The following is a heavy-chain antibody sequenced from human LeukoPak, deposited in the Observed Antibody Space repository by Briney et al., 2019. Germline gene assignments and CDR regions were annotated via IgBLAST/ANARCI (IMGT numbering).Heavy chain of an antibody. CDR3: AKDFGLTGYSSAAFDI. CDR1: GFTFSSYG. J-gene: IGHJ3*02. Sequence: PGGSLRLSCAASGFTFSSYGMHWVRQAPGKGLEWVAFIRYDGSNKYYADSVKGRFTISRDNAKNSLYLQMNSLRAEDTALYYCAKDFGLTGYSSAAFDIWGQGTMVTVSS. D-gene: IGHD3-9*01. V-gene: IGHV3-30*02. CDR2: IRYDGSNK.